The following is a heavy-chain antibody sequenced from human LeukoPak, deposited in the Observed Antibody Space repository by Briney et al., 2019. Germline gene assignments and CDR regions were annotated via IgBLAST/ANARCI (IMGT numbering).Heavy chain of an antibody. CDR2: INPNSGGT. J-gene: IGHJ5*02. Sequence: ASVKVSCKASGYTFTGYYMHWVRQAPGQGLEWMGWINPNSGGTNYAQKFQGRVTMTRDTSISTAYMELSRLRSDDTAVYYCKIGDFWSGYSINNWFDPWGQGTLVTVSP. V-gene: IGHV1-2*02. D-gene: IGHD3-3*01. CDR3: KIGDFWSGYSINNWFDP. CDR1: GYTFTGYY.